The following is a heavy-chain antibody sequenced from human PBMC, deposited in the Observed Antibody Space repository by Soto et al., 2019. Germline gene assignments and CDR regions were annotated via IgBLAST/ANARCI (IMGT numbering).Heavy chain of an antibody. D-gene: IGHD3-10*01. CDR3: AREEVAYYGSGSYNWFDP. CDR2: IYNSGST. J-gene: IGHJ5*02. CDR1: GGSINSGGYY. Sequence: SETLSLTCTVSGGSINSGGYYWSWIRQHPGKGLEWIGYIYNSGSTYYNPSLKSRITISVDTSKNQFSLKLSSVTVADTAVYYCAREEVAYYGSGSYNWFDPWGQGTLVTVSP. V-gene: IGHV4-31*03.